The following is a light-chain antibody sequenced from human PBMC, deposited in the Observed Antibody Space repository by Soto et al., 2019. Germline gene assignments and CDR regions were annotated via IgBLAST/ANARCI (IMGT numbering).Light chain of an antibody. CDR2: DAS. Sequence: IVLTQSPATLSFSPGERATLSCRASQSVSSYLAWYQQKPGQAPRLLIYDASNRATGIPARFSGSGSGTDFTLTISSLEPEDFAVYYCQQRSNWPPLTFGPGTKVEIX. J-gene: IGKJ4*01. CDR1: QSVSSY. V-gene: IGKV3-11*01. CDR3: QQRSNWPPLT.